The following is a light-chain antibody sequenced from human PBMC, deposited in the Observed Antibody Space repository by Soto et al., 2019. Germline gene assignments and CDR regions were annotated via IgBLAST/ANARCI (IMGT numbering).Light chain of an antibody. V-gene: IGKV3-20*01. CDR3: QQYGSSPPT. J-gene: IGKJ1*01. CDR2: GAS. CDR1: QSVSSNY. Sequence: EIVLTQSPGTLSLSPGERATLSCRASQSVSSNYLAWYQQKPGQAPRLLIHGASSRATGIPDRFSGSGSGTDFTLTISRLEPEDFAMYYCQQYGSSPPTFGQGTKV.